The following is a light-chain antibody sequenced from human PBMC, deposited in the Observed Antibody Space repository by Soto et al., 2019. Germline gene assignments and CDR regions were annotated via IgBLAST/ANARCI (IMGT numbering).Light chain of an antibody. V-gene: IGKV3-20*01. CDR3: QQYGSSPGLFT. J-gene: IGKJ3*01. CDR1: QSISDT. Sequence: EIVLTQSPGTLSLSTRERATLSCRASQSISDTLAWYQQKPGQAPRLLIYDASRRATGIPDRFSGSGSGTDFTLTISRLEPEDFAVYYCQQYGSSPGLFTFGPATKVDIK. CDR2: DAS.